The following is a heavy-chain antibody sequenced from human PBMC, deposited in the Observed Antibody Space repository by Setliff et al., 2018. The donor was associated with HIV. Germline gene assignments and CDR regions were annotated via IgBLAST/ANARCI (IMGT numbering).Heavy chain of an antibody. CDR2: ISAYNGNT. D-gene: IGHD3-22*01. V-gene: IGHV1-18*01. Sequence: ASVKVSCKASGYTFTSYGISWVRQAPGQGLEWMGWISAYNGNTNYAQKLQGRVTMTTDTSTSTAYMELRSLRSDDTAVYYCARSGPNYDSSGYYYMDVWGKGTTVAVSS. CDR3: ARSGPNYDSSGYYYMDV. CDR1: GYTFTSYG. J-gene: IGHJ6*03.